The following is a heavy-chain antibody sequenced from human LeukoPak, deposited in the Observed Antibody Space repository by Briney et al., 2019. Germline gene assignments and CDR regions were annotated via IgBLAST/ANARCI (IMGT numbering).Heavy chain of an antibody. CDR3: ARGSLVMADY. Sequence: SKTLSLTCAVYGGSFSGYYWSWIRQPPGKGLEWIGEINHSGSTNYNPSLKSRVTISVDTSKNQFSLKLSSVTAADTAVYYCARGSLVMADYWGQGTLVTVSS. CDR2: INHSGST. J-gene: IGHJ4*02. CDR1: GGSFSGYY. D-gene: IGHD3-22*01. V-gene: IGHV4-34*01.